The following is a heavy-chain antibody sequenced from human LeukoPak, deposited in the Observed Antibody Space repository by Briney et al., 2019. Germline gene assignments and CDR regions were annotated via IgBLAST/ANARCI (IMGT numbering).Heavy chain of an antibody. CDR1: GFTFSSYA. Sequence: GGSLRLSCAASGFTFSSYAMHWVRQAPGKGLEYVSAISNNGGSTYYANSVKGRFTISRDNSKNTLYLQMGSLRAEDMAVYYCARGMSRRTFDYWGQGTLVTVSS. CDR3: ARGMSRRTFDY. J-gene: IGHJ4*02. CDR2: ISNNGGST. D-gene: IGHD3/OR15-3a*01. V-gene: IGHV3-64*01.